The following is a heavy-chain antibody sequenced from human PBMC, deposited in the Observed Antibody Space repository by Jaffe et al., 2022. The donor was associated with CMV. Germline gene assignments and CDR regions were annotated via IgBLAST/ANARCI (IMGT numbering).Heavy chain of an antibody. CDR1: GGSISSSSYY. Sequence: QLQLQESGPGLVKPSETLSLTCTVSGGSISSSSYYWGWIRQPPGKGLEWIGSIYYSGSTYYNPSLKSRVTISVDTSKNQFSLKLSSVTAADTAVYYCARLQELWGSVERVNYFDYWGQGTLVTVSS. J-gene: IGHJ4*02. CDR2: IYYSGST. CDR3: ARLQELWGSVERVNYFDY. V-gene: IGHV4-39*01. D-gene: IGHD7-27*01.